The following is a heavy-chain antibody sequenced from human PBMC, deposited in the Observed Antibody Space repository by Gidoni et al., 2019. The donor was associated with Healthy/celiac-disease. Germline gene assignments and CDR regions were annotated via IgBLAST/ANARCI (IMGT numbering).Heavy chain of an antibody. CDR3: AKGRSSSWSPFDY. CDR1: GFTFSSYG. CDR2: ISYDGSNK. V-gene: IGHV3-30*18. Sequence: QVQLVESGGGVVQPGRSLRLSCVAPGFTFSSYGMHWVRKAPGKGLEWVAVISYDGSNKYYADSVKGRFTISGDNSKNTLYLQMSSLRAEDTAVYYCAKGRSSSWSPFDYWGQGTLVTVSS. J-gene: IGHJ4*02. D-gene: IGHD6-13*01.